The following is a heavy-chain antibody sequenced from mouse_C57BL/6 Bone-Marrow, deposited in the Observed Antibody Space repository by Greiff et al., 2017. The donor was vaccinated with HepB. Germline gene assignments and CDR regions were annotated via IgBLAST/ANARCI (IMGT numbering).Heavy chain of an antibody. CDR1: GYTFTSYW. J-gene: IGHJ3*01. Sequence: QVHVKQPGAELVRPGTSVKLSCKASGYTFTSYWMHWVKQRPGQGLEWIGVIDPSDSYTNYNQKFKGKATLTVDTSSSTAYMQLSSLTSEDSAVYYCARPFYYGSSPWFAYWGQGTLVTVSA. CDR3: ARPFYYGSSPWFAY. V-gene: IGHV1-59*01. CDR2: IDPSDSYT. D-gene: IGHD1-1*01.